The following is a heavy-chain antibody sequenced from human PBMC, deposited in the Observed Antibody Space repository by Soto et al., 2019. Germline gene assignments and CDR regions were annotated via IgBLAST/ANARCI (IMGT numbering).Heavy chain of an antibody. CDR3: SRDISVMARRRFDD. D-gene: IGHD2-8*01. V-gene: IGHV3-49*03. CDR2: IGSEAFGGTT. J-gene: IGHJ4*02. CDR1: GFTFGDYG. Sequence: GGSLRLSCTASGFTFGDYGVSWFRQAPGKGLEWVAFIGSEAFGGTTEYATSVRGRFTISRDDPKSSVFLQMHSLQTEDTALYFCSRDISVMARRRFDDWGREPWSPSPQ.